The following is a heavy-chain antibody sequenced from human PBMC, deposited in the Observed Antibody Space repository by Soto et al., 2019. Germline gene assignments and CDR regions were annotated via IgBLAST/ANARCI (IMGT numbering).Heavy chain of an antibody. D-gene: IGHD3-10*01. CDR2: IYPDDSDT. J-gene: IGHJ6*02. Sequence: PGASLKISCKCSGYSFTTYWIGWVRQMPGKGLEWMGIIYPDDSDTRYSPSFQGQVTISADKSINTAYLQWSSLKASDTAMYYCVRRHGSGDGMEGWGQGTKVNVYS. V-gene: IGHV5-51*01. CDR3: VRRHGSGDGMEG. CDR1: GYSFTTYW.